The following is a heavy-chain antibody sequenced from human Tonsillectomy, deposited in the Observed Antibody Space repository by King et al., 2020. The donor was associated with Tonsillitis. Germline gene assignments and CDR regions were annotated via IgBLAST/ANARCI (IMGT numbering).Heavy chain of an antibody. CDR1: GFIFNNYA. J-gene: IGHJ4*02. CDR2: ISYDGSDE. V-gene: IGHV3-30-3*01. D-gene: IGHD3-22*01. Sequence: HVQLVESGGGVVRPGRSLRLSCAASGFIFNNYAMHWVRQAPGKGLEWVAVISYDGSDEFYAGSVKGRFTISRDSSKNTLYLQMNSLRPEDTALYYCTRDPYYYDSSGYEGGFFDLWGQGTLVTVSS. CDR3: TRDPYYYDSSGYEGGFFDL.